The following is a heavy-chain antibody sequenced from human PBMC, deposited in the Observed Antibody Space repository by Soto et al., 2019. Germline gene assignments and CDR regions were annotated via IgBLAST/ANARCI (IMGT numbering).Heavy chain of an antibody. D-gene: IGHD4-4*01. Sequence: GGSLRLSCAASGFTFSGSAMHWVRQASGKGLEWVGRIRSKANSYATAYAASVKGRFTISRDDSKNTAYLQMNSLKTEDTAVYYCTRHGDAVTHPDIYYYYYGMDVWGQGTTVTVSS. CDR3: TRHGDAVTHPDIYYYYYGMDV. CDR2: IRSKANSYAT. J-gene: IGHJ6*02. CDR1: GFTFSGSA. V-gene: IGHV3-73*01.